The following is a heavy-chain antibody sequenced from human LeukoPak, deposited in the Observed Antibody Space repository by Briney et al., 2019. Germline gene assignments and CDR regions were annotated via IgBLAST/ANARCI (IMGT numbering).Heavy chain of an antibody. V-gene: IGHV3-74*01. J-gene: IGHJ6*03. CDR2: INSDGSST. D-gene: IGHD3-3*01. CDR3: ARDLEYYDFWSGYLQHMDV. Sequence: GGSLRLSCAASGFTFSSYWMHWVRQAPGKGLVWVSRINSDGSSTSYADSVKGRFTISRDNAKNTLYLQMNSLRAEDTAVYYCARDLEYYDFWSGYLQHMDVWGKGTTVTVPS. CDR1: GFTFSSYW.